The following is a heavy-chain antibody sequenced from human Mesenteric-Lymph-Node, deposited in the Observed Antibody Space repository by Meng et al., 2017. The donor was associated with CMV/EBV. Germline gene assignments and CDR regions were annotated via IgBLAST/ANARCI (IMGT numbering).Heavy chain of an antibody. D-gene: IGHD6-13*01. CDR1: GGTFSSYA. J-gene: IGHJ4*02. CDR3: ARDSIAAAGTWDY. CDR2: IIPIFGTA. V-gene: IGHV1-69*05. Sequence: SVQVSCKASGGTFSSYAIGWVRQAPGQGLEWMGGIIPIFGTANYAQKFQGRVTITTDESTSTAYMELSSLRSEDTAVYYCARDSIAAAGTWDYWGQGTLVTVSS.